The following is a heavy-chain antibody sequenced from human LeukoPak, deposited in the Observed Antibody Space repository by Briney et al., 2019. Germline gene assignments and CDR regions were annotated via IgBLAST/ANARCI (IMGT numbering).Heavy chain of an antibody. D-gene: IGHD1-26*01. V-gene: IGHV4-38-2*02. CDR1: GYSISSGYY. CDR2: MYHSGST. Sequence: SETLSLTCAVSGYSISSGYYWGWIRQPPGKGLEWIASMYHSGSTYYNPSLKSRVTLSVDTSKNQFSLKMSSVTAADTAAYYSGRDRSGGYSVDYWGQGTLVTVS. J-gene: IGHJ4*02. CDR3: GRDRSGGYSVDY.